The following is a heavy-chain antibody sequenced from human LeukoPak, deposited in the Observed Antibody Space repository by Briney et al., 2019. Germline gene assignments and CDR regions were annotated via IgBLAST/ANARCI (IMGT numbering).Heavy chain of an antibody. J-gene: IGHJ4*02. V-gene: IGHV3-30*02. CDR2: IRYDGSNK. Sequence: GGSLRLSCAASGFTFSNYAMHWVRQAPGKGLEWVAFIRYDGSNKYYADSVKGRFTISRDNAKNTLFLQMDSLRAEDSAVYYCARDPRVTDYGSGSYNNVDFDYWGQGTLVTVPS. CDR3: ARDPRVTDYGSGSYNNVDFDY. CDR1: GFTFSNYA. D-gene: IGHD3-10*01.